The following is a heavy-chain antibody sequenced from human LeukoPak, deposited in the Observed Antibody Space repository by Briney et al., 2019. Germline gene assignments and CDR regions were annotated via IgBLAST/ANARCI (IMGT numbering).Heavy chain of an antibody. CDR2: IYGSTSA. CDR3: ARLNFGDDY. V-gene: IGHV3-66*01. J-gene: IGHJ4*02. D-gene: IGHD4-17*01. Sequence: GGSLRLSCAASGLTVSSNYINWVRQAPGKGLEWVSLIYGSTSADYADSVKGRSTISRDTSMNTVYLQMNSLRAEDTAVYYCARLNFGDDYWGQGTLVTVSS. CDR1: GLTVSSNY.